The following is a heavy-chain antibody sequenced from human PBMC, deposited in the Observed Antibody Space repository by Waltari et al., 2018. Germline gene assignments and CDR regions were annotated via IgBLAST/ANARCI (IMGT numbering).Heavy chain of an antibody. Sequence: EVHLVESGGGLVQPGGSLRLSCAASGFTLSNYWMRWVRQAPGKGPEWVANIMTDGREEYYVDSVRGRFTISRDNAKNSLYLQMNSLRPEDTAVYYCVRDQWFAFDIWGQGTMVTVSS. CDR3: VRDQWFAFDI. V-gene: IGHV3-7*01. CDR1: GFTLSNYW. D-gene: IGHD3-22*01. CDR2: IMTDGREE. J-gene: IGHJ3*02.